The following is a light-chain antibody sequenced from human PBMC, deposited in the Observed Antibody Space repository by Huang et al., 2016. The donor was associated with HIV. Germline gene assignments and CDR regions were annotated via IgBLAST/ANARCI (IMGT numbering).Light chain of an antibody. J-gene: IGKJ4*01. CDR1: QSIDTY. CDR3: QQRTNWPPLT. V-gene: IGKV3-11*01. Sequence: EIVLTQSPATLSLSPGDRATLSCRASQSIDTYLAWYQPKPGQAPRLLIHDVSSRATGIPDRFSGSGSGTDFTLTISSLEPEDFAVYYCQQRTNWPPLTFGGGTTVEIK. CDR2: DVS.